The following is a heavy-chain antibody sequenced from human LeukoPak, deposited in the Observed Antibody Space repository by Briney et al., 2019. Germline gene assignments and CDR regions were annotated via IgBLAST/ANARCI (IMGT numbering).Heavy chain of an antibody. CDR2: IRRKAHDWTP. J-gene: IGHJ4*02. CDR1: GFIFGDYG. CDR3: TRAGGYDNYLDY. V-gene: IGHV3-49*04. D-gene: IGHD5-12*01. Sequence: GGSLRLSRTISGFIFGDYGFNWVRQAPGKGLEWVGFIRRKAHDWTPQYAASVQGRFTISRDDSKSVAYLQMNTLKTEDTGIYYCTRAGGYDNYLDYWGRGTLVTVSS.